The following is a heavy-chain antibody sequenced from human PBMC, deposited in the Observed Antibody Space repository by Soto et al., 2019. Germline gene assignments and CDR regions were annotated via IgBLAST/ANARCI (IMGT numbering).Heavy chain of an antibody. D-gene: IGHD3-22*01. J-gene: IGHJ4*02. CDR3: ARDLTMIVVVNGFLDY. V-gene: IGHV1-3*01. CDR2: INAGNGNT. CDR1: GYTFTSYA. Sequence: ASVKVSCKASGYTFTSYAMHWVRQAPGQRLEWMGWINAGNGNTKYSQKFQGRVTITRDTSASTAYMELSSLRSEDTAVYYCARDLTMIVVVNGFLDYWGQGTLVTVSS.